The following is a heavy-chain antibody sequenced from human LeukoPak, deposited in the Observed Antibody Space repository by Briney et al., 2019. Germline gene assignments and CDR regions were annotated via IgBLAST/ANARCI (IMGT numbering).Heavy chain of an antibody. CDR3: ARVFYYGSGTFDL. Sequence: SETLSLTCTVSGGYLSSYYWSWIRPPPGKGLEWIGYIYYSGSTPYNPSLRSRVTISVDTSKNQFSLRLSSVTAADTAVYYCARVFYYGSGTFDLWGRGTLVTVSS. CDR1: GGYLSSYY. D-gene: IGHD3-10*01. V-gene: IGHV4-59*01. J-gene: IGHJ2*01. CDR2: IYYSGST.